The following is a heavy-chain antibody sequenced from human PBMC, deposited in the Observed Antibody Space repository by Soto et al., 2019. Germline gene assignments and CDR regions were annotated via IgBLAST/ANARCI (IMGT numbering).Heavy chain of an antibody. V-gene: IGHV4-39*01. J-gene: IGHJ4*02. CDR2: IYYSGST. CDR1: GGSISSSSYY. Sequence: PSETLSLTCTVSGGSISSSSYYWGWIRQPPGKGLEWIGSIYYSGSTYYNPSLKSRVTISVDTSKNQFSLKLSSVTAADTAVYYCARRCSGGSCYRAVGDYFDYWGQGTLVTVSS. D-gene: IGHD2-15*01. CDR3: ARRCSGGSCYRAVGDYFDY.